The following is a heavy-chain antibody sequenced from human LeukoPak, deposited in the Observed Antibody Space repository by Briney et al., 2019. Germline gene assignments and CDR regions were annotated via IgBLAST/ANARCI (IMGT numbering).Heavy chain of an antibody. V-gene: IGHV3-30*04. CDR1: GFTFSSYA. Sequence: GGSLRLSCAASGFTFSSYAMHWVRQAPGKGLEWVAVISYDGSNKYYADSVKGRFTISRDNSKNTLYLQMNSLRAEDTAVYHCARDYYGSGSYYNVPHYGMDVWQRDHGHRLL. CDR2: ISYDGSNK. D-gene: IGHD3-10*01. J-gene: IGHJ6*04. CDR3: ARDYYGSGSYYNVPHYGMDV.